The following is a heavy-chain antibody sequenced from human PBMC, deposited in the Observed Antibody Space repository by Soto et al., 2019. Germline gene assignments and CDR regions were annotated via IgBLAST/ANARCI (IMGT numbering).Heavy chain of an antibody. CDR3: ARRFNGHDY. CDR2: IYHTGST. CDR1: GGSISSYY. J-gene: IGHJ4*02. Sequence: QVQLQESGPGLVKPSETLSLTCTFSGGSISSYYWSWILQPPGKGLEWIGYIYHTGSTNSNHHLKSRVTISVDTSRHHFSLKLSSVTAADTAVYYCARRFNGHDYWGQGLLVTVSS. V-gene: IGHV4-59*01. D-gene: IGHD3-10*01.